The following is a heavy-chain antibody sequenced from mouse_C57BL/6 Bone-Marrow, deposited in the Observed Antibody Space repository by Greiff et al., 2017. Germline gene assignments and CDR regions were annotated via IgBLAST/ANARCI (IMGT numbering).Heavy chain of an antibody. CDR1: GYTFTDYY. J-gene: IGHJ2*01. Sequence: VQLMQSGPELVKPGASVKISCKASGYTFTDYYMNWVKQSHGKSLEWIGDINPNNGGTSYHQKFKGQVTLTVDKSSSTAYMEHRSLTAEDSAVYYCAREGFDYWGQGTTLTVSS. CDR2: INPNNGGT. CDR3: AREGFDY. V-gene: IGHV1-26*01.